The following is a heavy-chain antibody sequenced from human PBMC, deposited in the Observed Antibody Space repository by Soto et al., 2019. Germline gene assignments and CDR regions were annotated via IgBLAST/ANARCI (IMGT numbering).Heavy chain of an antibody. Sequence: QVQLRESGPRLVKPSGTLSLNCAVSGSSITSSNWWPGVRQPPGKGLEWFGERYHSGSSNYTPSLKSRVTISVDKSKNQFFLKLTSVTAADTAVYYCVSRYDYDSSGYYLGDWGQGTLVTVSS. CDR1: GSSITSSNW. CDR3: VSRYDYDSSGYYLGD. V-gene: IGHV4-4*02. CDR2: RYHSGSS. D-gene: IGHD3-22*01. J-gene: IGHJ4*02.